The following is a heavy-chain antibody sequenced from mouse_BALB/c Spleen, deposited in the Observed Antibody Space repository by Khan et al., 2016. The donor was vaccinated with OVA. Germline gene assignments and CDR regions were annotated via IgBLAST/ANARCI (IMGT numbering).Heavy chain of an antibody. V-gene: IGHV3-2*02. CDR1: GYSITSNYA. J-gene: IGHJ4*01. Sequence: EVELVESGPGLVKPSQSLSLTCTVTGYSITSNYAWNWIRQFPGNKLEWMGYISYSGSTSYNPSLKSRISITRDPSKNQFFLQLNSVTTADTATYYCARGNYYGYAMDYWGQGTSVTVSS. CDR2: ISYSGST. D-gene: IGHD1-1*01. CDR3: ARGNYYGYAMDY.